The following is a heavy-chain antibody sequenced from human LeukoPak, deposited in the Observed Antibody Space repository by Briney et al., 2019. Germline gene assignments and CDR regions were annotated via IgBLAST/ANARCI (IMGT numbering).Heavy chain of an antibody. CDR1: GFTFSSYS. Sequence: GGSLRLSCAASGFTFSSYSMNWVRQAPGKGLEWVSSISSSSSYIYYADSVKGRFTISRDNAKNSLYLQMNSLRAEDTAVYYCARRLPDFWSGYDHWGQGTLVTVSS. CDR2: ISSSSSYI. D-gene: IGHD3-3*01. CDR3: ARRLPDFWSGYDH. V-gene: IGHV3-21*01. J-gene: IGHJ4*02.